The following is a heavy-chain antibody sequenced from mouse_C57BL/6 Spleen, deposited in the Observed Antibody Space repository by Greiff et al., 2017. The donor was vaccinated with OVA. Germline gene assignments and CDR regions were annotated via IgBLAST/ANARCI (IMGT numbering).Heavy chain of an antibody. CDR1: GYTFTSYW. V-gene: IGHV1-53*01. CDR3: ARAYYGNYVDYAMDY. D-gene: IGHD2-10*01. CDR2: INPSNGGT. J-gene: IGHJ4*01. Sequence: QVQLQQPGTELVKPGASVKLSCKASGYTFTSYWMHWVTQRPGQGLEWIGNINPSNGGTNYNEKFKSKATLTVDKSSSTAYMQLSSLTSEDSAVYYCARAYYGNYVDYAMDYWGQGTSVTVSS.